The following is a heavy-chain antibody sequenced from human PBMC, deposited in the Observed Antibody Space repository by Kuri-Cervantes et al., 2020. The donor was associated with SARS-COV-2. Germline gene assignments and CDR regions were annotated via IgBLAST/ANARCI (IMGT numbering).Heavy chain of an antibody. V-gene: IGHV1-2*04. Sequence: ASVKVSCKASGHTFTDYYMHWVRQAPGQGLEWMGWINPNSGGTNYAQMFQGWVTMTRDTSISTVYMELSRLTSDDTAVYYCARSTPFRRLVVTSQGGGFDIWGQGTMVTVSS. J-gene: IGHJ3*02. CDR3: ARSTPFRRLVVTSQGGGFDI. D-gene: IGHD3-22*01. CDR1: GHTFTDYY. CDR2: INPNSGGT.